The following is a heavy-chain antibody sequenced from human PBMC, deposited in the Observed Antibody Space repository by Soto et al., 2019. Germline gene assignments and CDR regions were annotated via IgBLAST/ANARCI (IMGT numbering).Heavy chain of an antibody. CDR3: SREAGYGETIGQQLPDC. D-gene: IGHD6-13*01. CDR1: GFTFHNYG. J-gene: IGHJ1*01. Sequence: PGGSLRLSCVGSGFTFHNYGMHWVRQAPGKGLERVAGIWHDGSNEYCIESVKGRFTISRDNSKNLLYLQMNSLRTEDTALYHCSREAGYGETIGQQLPDCWVQGIMVTAPQ. V-gene: IGHV3-33*01. CDR2: IWHDGSNE.